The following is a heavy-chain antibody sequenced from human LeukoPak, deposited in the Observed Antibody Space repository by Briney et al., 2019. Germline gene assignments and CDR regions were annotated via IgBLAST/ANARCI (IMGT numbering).Heavy chain of an antibody. V-gene: IGHV5-10-1*01. CDR2: IDPSDSYT. CDR1: GYSFTSYW. CDR3: ATQQYDILTGYLTPYDY. D-gene: IGHD3-9*01. Sequence: GESLKISCKGSGYSFTSYWISWVRQLPGKGREWMGRIDPSDSYTNYSPSFQGHVTISADKSISTAYLQWSSLKASDTAMYYCATQQYDILTGYLTPYDYWGQGTLVTVSS. J-gene: IGHJ4*02.